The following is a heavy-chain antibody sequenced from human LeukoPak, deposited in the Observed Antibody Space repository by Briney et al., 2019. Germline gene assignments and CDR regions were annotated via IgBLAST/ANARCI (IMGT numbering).Heavy chain of an antibody. D-gene: IGHD3-22*01. CDR2: ISGSGGST. CDR1: GFTFSSYA. CDR3: AKESPLLVVVSTPYFDY. J-gene: IGHJ4*02. V-gene: IGHV3-23*01. Sequence: GGSLRLSCAASGFTFSSYAMSWVRQAPGKGLEWVSAISGSGGSTYYADSVKGRFTISRDNSKNTLYLQMNSLRAEDTAVYYCAKESPLLVVVSTPYFDYWGQGTLVTVSS.